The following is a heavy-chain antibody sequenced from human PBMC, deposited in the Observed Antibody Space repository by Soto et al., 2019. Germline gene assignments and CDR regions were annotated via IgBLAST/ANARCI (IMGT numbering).Heavy chain of an antibody. V-gene: IGHV1-2*02. CDR2: INPNSGVT. CDR3: ARKLGLGVTPLHGY. Sequence: GASVKVSCKASGYTFTGYHMHWVRQAPGQGLEWMGWINPNSGVTIYAQKFQGRVIMTRATPITTAYMELSRLTSDDTAVYYCARKLGLGVTPLHGYWGQGTFDTVSS. J-gene: IGHJ4*02. D-gene: IGHD2-21*02. CDR1: GYTFTGYH.